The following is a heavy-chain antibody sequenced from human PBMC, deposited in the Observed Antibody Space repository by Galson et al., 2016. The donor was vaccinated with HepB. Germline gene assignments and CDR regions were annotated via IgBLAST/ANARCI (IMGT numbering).Heavy chain of an antibody. J-gene: IGHJ4*02. CDR1: GFAFRTYS. CDR2: ITSGSDTM. D-gene: IGHD3-16*01. CDR3: ARDDYFRLGY. V-gene: IGHV3-48*02. Sequence: SLRLSCAASGFAFRTYSMNWVRQTPGKGLEWIAWITSGSDTMYYADSVKGRFTISRDNAKNSLYLEMNSLRDEDTAVYYCARDDYFRLGYWGQGTLVTVSS.